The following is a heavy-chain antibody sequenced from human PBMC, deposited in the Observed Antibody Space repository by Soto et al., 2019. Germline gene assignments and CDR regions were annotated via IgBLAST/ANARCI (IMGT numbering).Heavy chain of an antibody. V-gene: IGHV3-23*01. D-gene: IGHD1-1*01. CDR3: EKGYSEPYYYYGMDV. CDR2: ISGSGGST. CDR1: GFTFSSYA. Sequence: GGSLRLSCAASGFTFSSYAMSWVRQAPGKGLEWVSAISGSGGSTYYADSVKGRFTISRDNSKNTLYLQMNSLRAEDTAVYYCEKGYSEPYYYYGMDVWGQGTTVTVSS. J-gene: IGHJ6*02.